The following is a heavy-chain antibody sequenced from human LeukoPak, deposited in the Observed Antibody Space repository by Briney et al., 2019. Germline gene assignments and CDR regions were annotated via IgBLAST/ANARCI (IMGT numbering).Heavy chain of an antibody. J-gene: IGHJ6*02. Sequence: GRSLRLSCAASGFTFDDYAMHWVRQAPGKGLEWVSGISWNSGSIGYADSVKGRFTISRDNAKNSLYLQMNSLRAEDTALYYCAKEIAARRDYYYYGMDVWGQGTTVTVSS. CDR3: AKEIAARRDYYYYGMDV. CDR1: GFTFDDYA. V-gene: IGHV3-9*01. CDR2: ISWNSGSI. D-gene: IGHD6-6*01.